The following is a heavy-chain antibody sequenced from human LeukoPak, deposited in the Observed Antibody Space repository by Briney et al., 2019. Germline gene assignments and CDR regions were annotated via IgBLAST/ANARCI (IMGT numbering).Heavy chain of an antibody. J-gene: IGHJ5*02. CDR1: GGSVSDYY. Sequence: SETLSLTCTISGGSVSDYYWSWIRQPAGKGLEWIGRIYTSGSTNYNPSLKSRVTMSVDTSKNQFSLKLSSVTAADTAVYYCARGNIVPHWFDPWGQGTLVTVSS. CDR2: IYTSGST. V-gene: IGHV4-4*07. D-gene: IGHD2/OR15-2a*01. CDR3: ARGNIVPHWFDP.